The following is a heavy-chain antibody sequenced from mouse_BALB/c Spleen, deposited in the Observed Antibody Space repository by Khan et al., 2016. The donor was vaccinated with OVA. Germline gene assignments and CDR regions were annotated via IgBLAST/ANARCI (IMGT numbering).Heavy chain of an antibody. CDR1: GFSLTSYG. CDR3: SKDRGYYAVDY. Sequence: QVQLKQSGPGLVAPSQSLSITCTVSGFSLTSYGVSWVRQPPGKGLEWLGVIWGDGNTNFHSALRSRLSISKDNSKSQVFLKLNSLQTDDTATYYCSKDRGYYAVDYWGQGTSVTVSS. CDR2: IWGDGNT. J-gene: IGHJ4*01. V-gene: IGHV2-3*01.